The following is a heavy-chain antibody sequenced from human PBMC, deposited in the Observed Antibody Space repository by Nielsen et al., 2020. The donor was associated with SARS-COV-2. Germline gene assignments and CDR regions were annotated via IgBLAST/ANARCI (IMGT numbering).Heavy chain of an antibody. CDR2: IIPIFGTA. J-gene: IGHJ4*02. CDR3: ARVLDPLGVGATTGFDY. D-gene: IGHD1-26*01. Sequence: VRQMPGKGLEWMGGIIPIFGTANYAQKFQGRVTITADESTSTAYMELSSLRSEDTAVYYCARVLDPLGVGATTGFDYWGQGTLVTVSS. V-gene: IGHV1-69*01.